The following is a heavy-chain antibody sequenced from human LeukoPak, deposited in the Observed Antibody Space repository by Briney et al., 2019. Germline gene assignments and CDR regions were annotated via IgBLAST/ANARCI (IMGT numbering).Heavy chain of an antibody. J-gene: IGHJ6*02. V-gene: IGHV3-21*01. CDR2: ISSSSSYI. Sequence: GGSLRLSCAASGFTFSSYSMNWVRQAPGKGLEWVSSISSSSSYIYYADSVKGRFTISRDNAKNSLYLQMNSLRAEGTAVYYCAREPTHYYYGMDVWGQGTTVTVSS. CDR3: AREPTHYYYGMDV. CDR1: GFTFSSYS.